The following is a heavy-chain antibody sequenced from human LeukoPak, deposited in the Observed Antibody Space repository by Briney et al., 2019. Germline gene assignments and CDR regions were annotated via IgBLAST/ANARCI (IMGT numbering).Heavy chain of an antibody. CDR1: GYTFTGYY. CDR3: ATGYDSSGISVDY. CDR2: INPNSGGT. V-gene: IGHV1-2*02. Sequence: GASVKVSCKASGYTFTGYYMHWVRQAPGQGLEWMGWINPNSGGTNYAQKFQGRVTMTRDTSISTAYMELSSLRSEDTAVYYCATGYDSSGISVDYWGQGTLVTVSS. D-gene: IGHD3-22*01. J-gene: IGHJ4*02.